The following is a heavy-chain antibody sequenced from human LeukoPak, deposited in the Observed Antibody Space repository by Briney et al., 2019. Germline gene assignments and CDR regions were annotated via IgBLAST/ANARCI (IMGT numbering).Heavy chain of an antibody. CDR2: INHSGST. CDR3: ARGFIAAAHY. J-gene: IGHJ4*02. Sequence: SETLSLTCAVYGGSFSGYYWSWIRQPPGKGLEWIGEINHSGSTNYNPSLKSRVTISVDTSKSQFSLKLSSVTAADTAVYYCARGFIAAAHYWGQGTLVTVSS. CDR1: GGSFSGYY. V-gene: IGHV4-34*01. D-gene: IGHD6-13*01.